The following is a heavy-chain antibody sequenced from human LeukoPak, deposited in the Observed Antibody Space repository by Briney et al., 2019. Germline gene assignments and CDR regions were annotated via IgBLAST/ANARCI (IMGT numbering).Heavy chain of an antibody. CDR3: ARASGSYGSGSYYYYGMVV. CDR1: GYSISSGYY. Sequence: SETLSLTCAVSGYSISSGYYWGWIRQPPGKGLEWIGSIFHSGSTYYNPSLKSRVNMSVDTSKNQISLKLSSVTAADTAVCYCARASGSYGSGSYYYYGMVVWGKGTTVTVSS. D-gene: IGHD3-10*01. J-gene: IGHJ6*04. V-gene: IGHV4-38-2*01. CDR2: IFHSGST.